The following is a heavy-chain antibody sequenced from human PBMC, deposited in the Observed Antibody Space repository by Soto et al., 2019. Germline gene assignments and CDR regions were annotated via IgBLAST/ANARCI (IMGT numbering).Heavy chain of an antibody. Sequence: QVQLVESGGGVVQPGRSLRLSCVASGFTFNTYGMHWVRQAPGKGLEWVAVISYDGSIEYYADSVKGRLTISRDNSKNTLCLQINTLRREDTAVYYCASGDRRTLEYWGQGTMVTVSS. CDR2: ISYDGSIE. CDR3: ASGDRRTLEY. CDR1: GFTFNTYG. J-gene: IGHJ4*02. D-gene: IGHD2-21*01. V-gene: IGHV3-30*03.